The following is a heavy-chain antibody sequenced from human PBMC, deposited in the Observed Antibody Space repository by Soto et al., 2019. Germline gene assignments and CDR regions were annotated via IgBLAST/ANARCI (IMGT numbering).Heavy chain of an antibody. V-gene: IGHV1-69*13. CDR2: IIPIFGTA. CDR1: GGTFSSYA. D-gene: IGHD5-12*01. Sequence: GASVKVSCKASGGTFSSYAISWVRQAPGQGLEWMGGIIPIFGTANYAQKFQGRVTITADESTSTAYMELSSLRSEDTAVYYCARHLLARYYFYYWGQVTLVTVSS. J-gene: IGHJ4*02. CDR3: ARHLLARYYFYY.